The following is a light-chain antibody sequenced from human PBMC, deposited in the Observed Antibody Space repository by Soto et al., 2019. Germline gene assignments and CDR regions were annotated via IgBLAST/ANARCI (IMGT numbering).Light chain of an antibody. V-gene: IGLV3-1*01. Sequence: SYELTQPPSVSVSPGQTASITCSGDKLGDKFACWYQQKPGQSPMLVIYEDDKRPSGIPERFSGSNSGNTATLTISGTQAIDEADYYCQAWDSSLRVFGGGTKVTVL. CDR2: EDD. CDR3: QAWDSSLRV. CDR1: KLGDKF. J-gene: IGLJ3*02.